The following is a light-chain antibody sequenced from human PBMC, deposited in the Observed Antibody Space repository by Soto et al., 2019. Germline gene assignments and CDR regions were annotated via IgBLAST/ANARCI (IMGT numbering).Light chain of an antibody. Sequence: DIQMTQSPSTLSASVGDRVTITCRASQSISSWLAWYQQKPGKAPKLLIYDASSFESGVPSRFSGSGSGTEFTLTISSLQPDDFATYYCQQYNSHAGTFGQGTKVEIK. CDR1: QSISSW. CDR3: QQYNSHAGT. CDR2: DAS. V-gene: IGKV1-5*01. J-gene: IGKJ1*01.